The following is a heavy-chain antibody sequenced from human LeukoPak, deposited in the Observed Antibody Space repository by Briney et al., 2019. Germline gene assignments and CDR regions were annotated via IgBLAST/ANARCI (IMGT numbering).Heavy chain of an antibody. CDR2: IYYSGST. J-gene: IGHJ4*02. D-gene: IGHD3-9*01. CDR1: GGSISSSSYY. Sequence: PSETLSLTCTVSGGSISSSSYYWGWIRQPPGKGLEWIGSIYYSGSTYYNPSLKSRVTISVDTSKNQFSLKLSSVTAADTAVYYCARHPGYDILTGSTIDYWGQGTLVTVSS. CDR3: ARHPGYDILTGSTIDY. V-gene: IGHV4-39*01.